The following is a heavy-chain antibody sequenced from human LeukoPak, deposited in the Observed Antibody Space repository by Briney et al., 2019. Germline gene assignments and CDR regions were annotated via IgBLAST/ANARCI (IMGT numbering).Heavy chain of an antibody. Sequence: PGGSLRLSCAASGFTFSRYWMTWVRQAPGKGLEWVANIKQDGSEKYYVDSVKGRFTISRDNAKNSLYLQMNSLRAEDTAVYYCARVLGGGRFDYWGQGTLVTVSS. D-gene: IGHD2-15*01. CDR3: ARVLGGGRFDY. CDR1: GFTFSRYW. CDR2: IKQDGSEK. V-gene: IGHV3-7*01. J-gene: IGHJ4*02.